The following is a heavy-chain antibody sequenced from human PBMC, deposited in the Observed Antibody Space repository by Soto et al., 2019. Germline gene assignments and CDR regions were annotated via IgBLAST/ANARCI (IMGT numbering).Heavy chain of an antibody. Sequence: SETLSLTCAVSGGSTSSYYWSWIRQPPGKGLEWIGEINHSGSTNYNPSLKSRVTISVDTSKNQFSLKLSSVTAADTAVYYCARVRGLLAAAAHYYYYYMDVWGKGTTVTVSS. CDR3: ARVRGLLAAAAHYYYYYMDV. V-gene: IGHV4-34*01. CDR1: GGSTSSYY. J-gene: IGHJ6*03. D-gene: IGHD6-13*01. CDR2: INHSGST.